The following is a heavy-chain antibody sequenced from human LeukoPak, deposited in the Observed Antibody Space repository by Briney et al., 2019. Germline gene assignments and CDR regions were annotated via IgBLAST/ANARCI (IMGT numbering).Heavy chain of an antibody. CDR1: GFTFGDYA. CDR2: IRSKAYGGTT. J-gene: IGHJ4*02. CDR3: TRDSEAGRYQLLFESFDY. V-gene: IGHV3-49*04. Sequence: PGGSLRLSCTASGFTFGDYAMSWVRQAPGKGLEWVGFIRSKAYGGTTEYAASVKGRFTISRDDSKSIAYLQMNSLKTEDTAVYYCTRDSEAGRYQLLFESFDYWGQGTLVTVSS. D-gene: IGHD2-2*01.